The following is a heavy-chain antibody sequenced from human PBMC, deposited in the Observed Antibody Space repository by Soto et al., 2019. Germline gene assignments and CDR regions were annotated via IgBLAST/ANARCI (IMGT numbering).Heavy chain of an antibody. CDR2: INHSGST. D-gene: IGHD4-17*01. V-gene: IGHV4-34*01. Sequence: SETLSLTCAVYGVSFSGYYWSWIRQPPGKGLEWIGEINHSGSTNYNPSLKSRVTISVDTSKNQFSLKPSSVTAADTAVYYCARQGSYGFDPWGQGILVTVSS. CDR3: ARQGSYGFDP. J-gene: IGHJ5*02. CDR1: GVSFSGYY.